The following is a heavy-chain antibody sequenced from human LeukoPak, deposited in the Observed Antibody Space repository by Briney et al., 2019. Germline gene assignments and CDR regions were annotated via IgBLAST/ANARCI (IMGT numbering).Heavy chain of an antibody. V-gene: IGHV4-38-2*02. Sequence: PSETLSLTCTVSGYSISSGYYWGWIRQPPGKGLEWIGSIYHSGSTYYNPSLKSRVTISVDTSKNQFSLKLSSVTAADTAVYYCARGDSSGWPYFDYWGQGTLVTVSS. D-gene: IGHD6-19*01. CDR2: IYHSGST. J-gene: IGHJ4*02. CDR1: GYSISSGYY. CDR3: ARGDSSGWPYFDY.